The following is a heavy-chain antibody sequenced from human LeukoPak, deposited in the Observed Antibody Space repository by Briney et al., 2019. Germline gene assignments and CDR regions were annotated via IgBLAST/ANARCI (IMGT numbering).Heavy chain of an antibody. V-gene: IGHV5-51*01. D-gene: IGHD4-17*01. Sequence: GESLKISCKVSGYTFTTNWIGWVRQMPGKGLEWMGIIYPADSDTRYSPSFQGQATISADKSISTAYLQWSSLKASDTAMYYCVRFIGDYPSYYYYGMDVWGQGTTVTVSS. CDR3: VRFIGDYPSYYYYGMDV. J-gene: IGHJ6*02. CDR2: IYPADSDT. CDR1: GYTFTTNW.